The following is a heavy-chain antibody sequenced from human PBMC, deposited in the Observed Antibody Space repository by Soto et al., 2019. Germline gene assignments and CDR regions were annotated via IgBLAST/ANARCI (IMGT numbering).Heavy chain of an antibody. CDR3: ARLYDFWSGYSPDAFDI. D-gene: IGHD3-3*01. Sequence: SETLSLTCTVSGGSISSSSYYWGRIRQPPGKGLEWIGSIYYSGSTYYNPSLKSRVTISVDTSKNQFSLKLSSVTAADTAVYYCARLYDFWSGYSPDAFDIWGQGTLVTVSS. V-gene: IGHV4-39*01. CDR1: GGSISSSSYY. J-gene: IGHJ3*02. CDR2: IYYSGST.